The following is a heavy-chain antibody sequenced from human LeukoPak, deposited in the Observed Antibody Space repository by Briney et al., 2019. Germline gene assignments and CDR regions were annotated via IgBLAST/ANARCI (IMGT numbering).Heavy chain of an antibody. CDR2: ISAYNGNT. CDR3: ARHAVSSSWSNNWFDP. CDR1: GYTFTSYY. Sequence: GASVKVSCKASGYTFTSYYMHWVRQAPGQGLEWMGWISAYNGNTNYAQKLQGRVTMTTDTSTSTAYMELRSLRSDDTAVYYCARHAVSSSWSNNWFDPWGQGTLVTVSS. D-gene: IGHD6-13*01. V-gene: IGHV1-18*04. J-gene: IGHJ5*02.